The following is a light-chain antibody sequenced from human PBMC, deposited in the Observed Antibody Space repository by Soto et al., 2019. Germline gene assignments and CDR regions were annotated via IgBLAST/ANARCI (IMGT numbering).Light chain of an antibody. Sequence: QSVLTQPPSASGTPGQGVTISCSGSSSNIGDNTVNWYQQLPGTAPKLLMYSNDQRWSGVPDRFSGSKSGTSASLAISGLQSEDEADYYCAVWDDSLDGVVFGGGTKVTVL. CDR1: SSNIGDNT. CDR3: AVWDDSLDGVV. CDR2: SND. J-gene: IGLJ2*01. V-gene: IGLV1-44*01.